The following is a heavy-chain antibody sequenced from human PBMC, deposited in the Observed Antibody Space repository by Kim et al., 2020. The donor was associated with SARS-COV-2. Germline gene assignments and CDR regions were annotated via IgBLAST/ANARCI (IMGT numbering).Heavy chain of an antibody. Sequence: ASVKVSCKASGYTFTSYGISWVRQAPGQGLEWMGWISAYNGNTNYAQKLQGRVTMTTDTSTSTAYMELRSLRSDDTAVYYCAYGYCSSTSCYQFDYWGQGTLVTVSS. CDR2: ISAYNGNT. CDR3: AYGYCSSTSCYQFDY. CDR1: GYTFTSYG. J-gene: IGHJ4*02. V-gene: IGHV1-18*01. D-gene: IGHD2-2*03.